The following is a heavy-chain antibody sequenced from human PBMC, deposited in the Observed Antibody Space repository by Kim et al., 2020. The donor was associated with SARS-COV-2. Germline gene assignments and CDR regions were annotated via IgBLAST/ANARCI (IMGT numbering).Heavy chain of an antibody. CDR3: ASRRYTGTYCFFDY. J-gene: IGHJ4*02. D-gene: IGHD1-26*01. Sequence: AASRKGRFTISRGNAKSTLYLHMNSLRAEDTAVYYCASRRYTGTYCFFDYWGQGTLVTVSS. V-gene: IGHV3-74*01.